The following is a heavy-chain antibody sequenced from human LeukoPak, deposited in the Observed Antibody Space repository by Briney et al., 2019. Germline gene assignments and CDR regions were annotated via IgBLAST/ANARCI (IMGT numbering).Heavy chain of an antibody. V-gene: IGHV3-30-3*01. Sequence: GGSLRLSCAASGFTFSSYAMHWVRQAPGKGLEWVAVISYDGSNKYYADSVKGRFTISRDNSENTLYLQMNSLRAEDTAVYYCARGREAALYYYGSSGDYWGQGTLVTVSS. CDR1: GFTFSSYA. J-gene: IGHJ4*02. D-gene: IGHD3-22*01. CDR3: ARGREAALYYYGSSGDY. CDR2: ISYDGSNK.